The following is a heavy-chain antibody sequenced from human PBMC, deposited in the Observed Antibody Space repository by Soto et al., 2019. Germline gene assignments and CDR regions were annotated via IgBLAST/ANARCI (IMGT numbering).Heavy chain of an antibody. Sequence: HPGVCLRLSFVSSGLSVTNHYMNWFRQAPGKGLEWVSIIYDDGTKREAGSVKGRFTISRDTSKNTVFLQMSSLRVDDTAMYYCARAYGGNHFDYWGQGTQVTVSS. CDR2: IYDDGTK. J-gene: IGHJ4*02. V-gene: IGHV3-53*01. D-gene: IGHD4-17*01. CDR1: GLSVTNHY. CDR3: ARAYGGNHFDY.